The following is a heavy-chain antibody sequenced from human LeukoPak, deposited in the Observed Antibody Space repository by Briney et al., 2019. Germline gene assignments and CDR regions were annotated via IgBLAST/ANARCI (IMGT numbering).Heavy chain of an antibody. Sequence: SETLSLTCAVYGGSFSGYNWSWIRQPPGKGLEWIGEINHSGSTNYNPSLKSRVTISVDTSKNQFSLKLSSVTAADTAVYYCASSGSGTRWNWFDPWGQGTLVTVSS. CDR3: ASSGSGTRWNWFDP. CDR2: INHSGST. V-gene: IGHV4-34*01. CDR1: GGSFSGYN. J-gene: IGHJ5*02. D-gene: IGHD3-10*01.